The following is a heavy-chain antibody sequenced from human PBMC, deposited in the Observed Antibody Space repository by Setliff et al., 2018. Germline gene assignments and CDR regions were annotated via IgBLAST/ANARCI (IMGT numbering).Heavy chain of an antibody. Sequence: ASVKVSCKASGYTFTSYAMHWVRQAPGQRLEWMGWINAGNGNTKYSQKFQGRVAITRDTSASTAYMELISLRSEDTSVYYCARDGFEIVVVPAAIYYYYYMDVLCKGTTVTVSS. CDR1: GYTFTSYA. CDR2: INAGNGNT. CDR3: ARDGFEIVVVPAAIYYYYYMDV. D-gene: IGHD2-2*01. J-gene: IGHJ6*03. V-gene: IGHV1-3*01.